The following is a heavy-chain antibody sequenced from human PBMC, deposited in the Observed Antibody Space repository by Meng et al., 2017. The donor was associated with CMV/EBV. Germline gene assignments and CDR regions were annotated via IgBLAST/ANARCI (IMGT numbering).Heavy chain of an antibody. D-gene: IGHD3-3*01. V-gene: IGHV3-7*01. J-gene: IGHJ4*02. Sequence: GESLKISCAASGFTFSSYWMSWVRPAPGKGLEWVANIKQDGSEKYYVDSVKGRFTISRDNAKNSLYLQMNSLRAEETAVYYCERGRDRGGYYDFWSGYHSVVVYYFDYWGQGTLVTVSS. CDR3: ERGRDRGGYYDFWSGYHSVVVYYFDY. CDR2: IKQDGSEK. CDR1: GFTFSSYW.